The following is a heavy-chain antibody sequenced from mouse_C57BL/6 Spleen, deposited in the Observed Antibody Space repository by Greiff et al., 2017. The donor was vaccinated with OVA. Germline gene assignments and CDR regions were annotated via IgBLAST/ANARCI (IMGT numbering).Heavy chain of an antibody. CDR2: IYIGKGYT. D-gene: IGHD1-1*01. Sequence: EVKLQQSGAELVRPGSSVKMSCKTSGYTFTSYGINWVKQRPGQGLEWIGYIYIGKGYTEYNEKFKGKATLTSDTSSSTAYMQLSSLTSEDSAIYFCARSPSTVVEGGFDYWGQGTTLTVSS. V-gene: IGHV1-58*01. CDR1: GYTFTSYG. CDR3: ARSPSTVVEGGFDY. J-gene: IGHJ2*01.